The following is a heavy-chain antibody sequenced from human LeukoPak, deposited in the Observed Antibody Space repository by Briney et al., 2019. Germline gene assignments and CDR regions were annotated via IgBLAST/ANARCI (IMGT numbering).Heavy chain of an antibody. CDR1: GGSISSYY. V-gene: IGHV4-59*08. CDR2: IYYSGST. J-gene: IGHJ6*02. Sequence: SETLSLTCTVSGGSISSYYWSWIRQPPGKGLGWIGYIYYSGSTNYNPSLKSRVTISVDTPKNQFSLKLSSVTAADTAVYYYARQNYYGSGSYSPHYYYGLDVWGQGTTVTVSS. D-gene: IGHD3-10*01. CDR3: ARQNYYGSGSYSPHYYYGLDV.